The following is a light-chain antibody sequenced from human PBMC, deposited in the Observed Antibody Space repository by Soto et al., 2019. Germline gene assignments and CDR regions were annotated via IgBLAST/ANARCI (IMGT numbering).Light chain of an antibody. CDR1: SIDVGGYNY. J-gene: IGLJ1*01. V-gene: IGLV2-14*01. CDR3: SSYTSSSTRV. Sequence: QSALTQPASVSGSPGQLITISCTGTSIDVGGYNYVSWYQQHPGKAPQLMIYEVSNRPSGVSNRFSGSKSGNTSSLTISGLQAEDEADYYCSSYTSSSTRVFGTGTKVTVL. CDR2: EVS.